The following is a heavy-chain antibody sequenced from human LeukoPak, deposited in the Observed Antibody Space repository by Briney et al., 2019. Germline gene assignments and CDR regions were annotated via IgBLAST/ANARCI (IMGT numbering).Heavy chain of an antibody. CDR2: FDPEDGET. V-gene: IGHV1-24*01. CDR1: GYTLTELS. Sequence: ASVKVSCKVSGYTLTELSMHWVRQAPGKGLEWMGGFDPEDGETIYAQKFQGRVTMTEDTSTDTAYMELSSLRSEDTAVYYCATDRGDYSNFPPDYWGRGTLVTVSS. CDR3: ATDRGDYSNFPPDY. J-gene: IGHJ4*02. D-gene: IGHD4-11*01.